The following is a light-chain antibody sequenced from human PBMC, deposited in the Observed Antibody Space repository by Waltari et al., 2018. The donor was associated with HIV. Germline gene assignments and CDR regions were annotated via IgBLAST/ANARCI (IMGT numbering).Light chain of an antibody. V-gene: IGLV2-8*01. CDR1: SSDVGDYNY. Sequence: QSALTQPPSASGSPGQSVTISCTGISSDVGDYNYVPWYQQHPGKAPQLMIYEVTKRPSGVPDRFSGSKSGNTASLTVSGLQAEDEADYYGSSYVGSNRVFGGGTKLTVL. J-gene: IGLJ3*02. CDR2: EVT. CDR3: SSYVGSNRV.